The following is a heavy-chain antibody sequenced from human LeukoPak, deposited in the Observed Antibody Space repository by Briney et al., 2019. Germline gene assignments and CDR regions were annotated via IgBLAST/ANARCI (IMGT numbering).Heavy chain of an antibody. CDR3: TRMDDFSRGSPLFYYFDS. J-gene: IGHJ4*02. CDR2: IYSGGST. Sequence: PGGSLRLSCAASGFTVSSNYMSWVRQAPGKGLEWVSVIYSGGSTYYADSVKGRFTISRDNSKNTLYLQMNSLRAEDTAVYYCTRMDDFSRGSPLFYYFDSWGQGTLVTVSS. CDR1: GFTVSSNY. D-gene: IGHD3-3*01. V-gene: IGHV3-53*01.